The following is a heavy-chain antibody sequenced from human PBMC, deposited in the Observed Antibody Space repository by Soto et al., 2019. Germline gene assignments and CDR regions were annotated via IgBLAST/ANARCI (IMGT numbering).Heavy chain of an antibody. J-gene: IGHJ3*02. D-gene: IGHD3-16*01. CDR2: IYYSGST. CDR3: ASPTLGAFDI. Sequence: PSETLSLTGTVSGGSISSSNYYWGWIRQPPGKGLEWIGSIYYSGSTSYNSSLKSRVTIPVDTSKNQFSLRLRSVTAADTAVYYCASPTLGAFDIWGQGTMVTVSS. CDR1: GGSISSSNYY. V-gene: IGHV4-39*01.